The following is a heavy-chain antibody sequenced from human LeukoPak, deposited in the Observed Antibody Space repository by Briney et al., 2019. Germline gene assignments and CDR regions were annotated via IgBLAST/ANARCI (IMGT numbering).Heavy chain of an antibody. CDR1: GGSISSYY. CDR3: ARDGRDFWSGYSSHYFDY. CDR2: IYTSGST. D-gene: IGHD3-3*01. V-gene: IGHV4-4*07. J-gene: IGHJ4*02. Sequence: SETLSLTCTVSGGSISSYYWSWIRQPAGKGLEWIGRIYTSGSTNYNPSLKSRVTMSVDTSKNQFSLKLSSVTAADTAVYYCARDGRDFWSGYSSHYFDYWGQGTLVTVSS.